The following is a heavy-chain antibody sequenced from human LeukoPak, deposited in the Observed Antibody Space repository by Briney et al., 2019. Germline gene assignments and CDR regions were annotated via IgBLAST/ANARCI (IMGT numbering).Heavy chain of an antibody. Sequence: SQTLSLTCTVSGGSISSGSYYWSWIRQPAGKGLEWIGRIYTSGSTNYNPSLKSRVTISVDTSKNQFPLKLSSVTAADTAVYYCARDYPENSSSWYYQGYYYYYMDVWGKGTTVTVSS. D-gene: IGHD6-13*01. CDR1: GGSISSGSYY. CDR3: ARDYPENSSSWYYQGYYYYYMDV. J-gene: IGHJ6*03. V-gene: IGHV4-61*02. CDR2: IYTSGST.